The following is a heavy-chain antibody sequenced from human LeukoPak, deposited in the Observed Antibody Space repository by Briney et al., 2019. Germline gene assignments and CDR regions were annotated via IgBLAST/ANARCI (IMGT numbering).Heavy chain of an antibody. CDR2: IYYTGST. D-gene: IGHD3-22*01. CDR1: GGSIRSPGYY. J-gene: IGHJ4*02. V-gene: IGHV4-31*03. Sequence: PSQTLSLTCTVSGGSIRSPGYYWNWIRLHPGKGLEWIGHIYYTGSTYYNPSLKSRITMSVDTSKNQFSLKLSSVTAADTAVYYCARGSPDYYDSSGYYHLDYWGQGTLVTVSS. CDR3: ARGSPDYYDSSGYYHLDY.